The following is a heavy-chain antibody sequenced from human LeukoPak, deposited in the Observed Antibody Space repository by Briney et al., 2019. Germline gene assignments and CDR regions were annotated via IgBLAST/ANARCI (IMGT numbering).Heavy chain of an antibody. D-gene: IGHD2-21*02. Sequence: GGSLRLSCAASRFTFSSYSMNWVRQAPGKGLEWVSSISSSSSYIYYADSVKGRFTISRDNAKNSLYLQMNSLRAEDTAVYYCARDVSALLGLLDYWGQGTLVTVSS. CDR2: ISSSSSYI. V-gene: IGHV3-21*01. CDR3: ARDVSALLGLLDY. J-gene: IGHJ4*02. CDR1: RFTFSSYS.